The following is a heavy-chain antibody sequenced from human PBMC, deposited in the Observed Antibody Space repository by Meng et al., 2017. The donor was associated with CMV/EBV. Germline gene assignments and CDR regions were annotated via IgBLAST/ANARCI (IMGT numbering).Heavy chain of an antibody. CDR1: GFTFSSYW. CDR3: ARDGLRNYYYYGMDV. Sequence: GESLKISCAASGFTFSSYWMSWVRQAPGKGLEWVANIKQDGSEKYYVDSVKGRFTISRDNANNSLFLQMNSLRAEDTAVYFCARDGLRNYYYYGMDVWGQGTTVIVSS. J-gene: IGHJ6*02. CDR2: IKQDGSEK. D-gene: IGHD5/OR15-5a*01. V-gene: IGHV3-7*01.